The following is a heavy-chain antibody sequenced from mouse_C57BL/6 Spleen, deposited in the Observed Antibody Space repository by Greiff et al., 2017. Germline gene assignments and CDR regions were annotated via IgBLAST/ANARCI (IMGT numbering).Heavy chain of an antibody. CDR1: GFTFSDYG. J-gene: IGHJ2*01. V-gene: IGHV5-17*01. CDR2: ISSGSSTI. D-gene: IGHD1-1*01. CDR3: ARGYGRSYYFDY. Sequence: EVQLVESGGGLVKPGGSLKLSCAASGFTFSDYGMHWVRQAPEKGLEWVAYISSGSSTIYYADTVKGRFTNSRDNAKNTLFLRMTSLESEDTAMYYGARGYGRSYYFDYWGQGTTLTVSS.